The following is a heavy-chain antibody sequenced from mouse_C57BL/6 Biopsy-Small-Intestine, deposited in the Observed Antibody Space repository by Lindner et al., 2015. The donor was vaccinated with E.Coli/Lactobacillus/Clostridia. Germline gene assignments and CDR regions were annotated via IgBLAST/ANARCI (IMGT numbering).Heavy chain of an antibody. D-gene: IGHD1-1*02. Sequence: VQLQESGPGLVKPGASVKISCKASGSAFSSSWMNWVKQRPGEGLEWIGRIYPGDGDTYYGGKFKGKATLTADRSSSTAYMQLSSLTSEDSAVYFCVLGYGAPWYFDIWGTGTTVTVSS. V-gene: IGHV1-82*01. CDR2: IYPGDGDT. CDR1: GSAFSSSW. CDR3: VLGYGAPWYFDI. J-gene: IGHJ1*03.